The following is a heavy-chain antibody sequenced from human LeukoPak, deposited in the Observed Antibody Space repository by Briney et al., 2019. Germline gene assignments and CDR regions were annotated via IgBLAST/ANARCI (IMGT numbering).Heavy chain of an antibody. CDR1: GYTFTGCY. CDR2: INPNSGGT. Sequence: GASVKVSCKASGYTFTGCYMHWVRQAPGQGLEWMGWINPNSGGTNYAQKFQGRVTMTRDTSISTAYMELSRLRSDDTAVYYCARVFLRGSGSYYYWGQGTLVTVSS. J-gene: IGHJ4*02. D-gene: IGHD3-10*01. V-gene: IGHV1-2*02. CDR3: ARVFLRGSGSYYY.